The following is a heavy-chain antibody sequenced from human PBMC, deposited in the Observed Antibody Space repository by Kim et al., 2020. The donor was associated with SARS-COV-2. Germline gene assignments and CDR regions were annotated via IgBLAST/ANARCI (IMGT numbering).Heavy chain of an antibody. D-gene: IGHD1-7*01. V-gene: IGHV1-18*04. CDR2: INPDNGNT. Sequence: ASVKVSCKTSGYTFTSLGITWVRQAPGQGLEWMGWINPDNGNTKYAQNRQDRVTMTTDTSTRTAYMELRSLKSDDTAMYYCTRGTTAPEYWGQGTLVTVSS. CDR3: TRGTTAPEY. CDR1: GYTFTSLG. J-gene: IGHJ4*02.